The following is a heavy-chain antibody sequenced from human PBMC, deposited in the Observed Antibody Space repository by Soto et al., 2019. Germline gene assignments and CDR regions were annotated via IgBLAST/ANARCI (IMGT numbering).Heavy chain of an antibody. J-gene: IGHJ5*02. V-gene: IGHV1-69*13. CDR1: GGTFSSYA. CDR2: IIPIFGTA. CDR3: ASSPSSWYNCFDP. Sequence: SVKVSCKASGGTFSSYAISWVRQAPGQGLEWMGGIIPIFGTANYAQKFQGRVTITADESTSTAYMELSSLRSEDTAVYYCASSPSSWYNCFDPWGQGTLVTVSS. D-gene: IGHD6-13*01.